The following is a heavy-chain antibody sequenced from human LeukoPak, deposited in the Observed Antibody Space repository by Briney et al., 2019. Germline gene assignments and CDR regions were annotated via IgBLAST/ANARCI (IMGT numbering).Heavy chain of an antibody. CDR3: ARQGSGGWYGDY. CDR1: GGTFSSYA. D-gene: IGHD6-19*01. J-gene: IGHJ4*02. V-gene: IGHV1-69*13. CDR2: IIPFFGTP. Sequence: SVKVSCKASGGTFSSYALSWVRQAPGQGLEWMGGIIPFFGTPNYAQRFQDRVTISADESTSTFYMELRSLRSEDTAVYYCARQGSGGWYGDYWGQGALVTVSS.